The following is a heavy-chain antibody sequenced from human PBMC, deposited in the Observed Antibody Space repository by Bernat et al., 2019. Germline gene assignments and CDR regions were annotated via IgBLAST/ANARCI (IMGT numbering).Heavy chain of an antibody. Sequence: QVQLVESGGGVVQPGRSLRLSCAASGFTFSDYYMSWIRQAPGKGLEWVSYISSSSSYTNYADSVKGRFTISRDNAKNSLYLQMNSLRAEDTAVYYCAREVSLQLERRAPHNWFDPWGQGTLVTVSS. CDR3: AREVSLQLERRAPHNWFDP. V-gene: IGHV3-11*05. J-gene: IGHJ5*02. CDR1: GFTFSDYY. CDR2: ISSSSSYT. D-gene: IGHD1-1*01.